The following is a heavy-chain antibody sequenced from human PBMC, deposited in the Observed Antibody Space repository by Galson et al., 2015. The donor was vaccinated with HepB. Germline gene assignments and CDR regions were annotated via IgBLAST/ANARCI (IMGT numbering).Heavy chain of an antibody. CDR2: IIPVFGTR. CDR1: GDTFSKYE. J-gene: IGHJ4*02. V-gene: IGHV1-69*13. Sequence: SVKVSCKASGDTFSKYEITWVRQAPGQGLEWMGGIIPVFGTRNYAQKFQGRVTITADASTGTAYMELSSLRSEDTALYYCATMNFYDSPRGSYYFDSWGQGTLVTVSS. CDR3: ATMNFYDSPRGSYYFDS. D-gene: IGHD3-22*01.